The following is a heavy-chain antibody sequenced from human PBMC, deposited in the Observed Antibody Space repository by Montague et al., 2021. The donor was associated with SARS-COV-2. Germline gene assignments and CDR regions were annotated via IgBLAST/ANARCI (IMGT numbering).Heavy chain of an antibody. CDR2: IYWNDDK. Sequence: PALVKPTQTLTLTCTFSGFSLSTSGVGVGWIRQPPGKALEWLALIYWNDDKRYSPSLKSRLTITKDTSKNQVVLTMTNMDPVDTATYYRALTRVSYDILTGYYHRDAFDIWGQGTMVTVSS. D-gene: IGHD3-9*01. CDR1: GFSLSTSGVG. CDR3: ALTRVSYDILTGYYHRDAFDI. J-gene: IGHJ3*02. V-gene: IGHV2-5*01.